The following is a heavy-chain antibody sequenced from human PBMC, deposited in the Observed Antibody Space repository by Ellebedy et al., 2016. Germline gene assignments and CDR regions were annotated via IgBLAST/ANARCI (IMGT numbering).Heavy chain of an antibody. CDR3: ARGGVIGQWLARALDY. J-gene: IGHJ4*02. V-gene: IGHV3-33*08. Sequence: GGSLRLSCAASGFTFSSYGRHWVRQAPGKGLEWVAVIWYDGSNKYYADSVKGRFTISRDNSKNTLYLQMNSLRAEDTAVYYCARGGVIGQWLARALDYWGQGTLVTVSS. D-gene: IGHD6-19*01. CDR2: IWYDGSNK. CDR1: GFTFSSYG.